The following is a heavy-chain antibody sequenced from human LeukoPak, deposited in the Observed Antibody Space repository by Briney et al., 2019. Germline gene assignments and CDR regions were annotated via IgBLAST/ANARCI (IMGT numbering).Heavy chain of an antibody. CDR2: IYYSGST. D-gene: IGHD4-17*01. J-gene: IGHJ6*02. CDR3: ARDHDYQNGMDV. CDR1: GGSISSGGYY. Sequence: PSETLSLTCTVSGGSISSGGYYWSWIRQHPGKGLEWIGYIYYSGSTYYNPSLKSRATISVDTSKNQFSLKLSSVTAADTAVYYCARDHDYQNGMDVWGQGTTVTVSS. V-gene: IGHV4-31*03.